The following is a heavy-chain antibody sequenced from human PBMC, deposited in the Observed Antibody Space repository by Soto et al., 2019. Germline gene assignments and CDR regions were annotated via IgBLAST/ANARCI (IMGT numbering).Heavy chain of an antibody. V-gene: IGHV1-3*01. CDR1: GYTFTSYS. D-gene: IGHD3-22*01. J-gene: IGHJ4*02. Sequence: ASVKVSCKASGYTFTSYSMHWVRHAPGQRLEWMGWINAGNGNTKYSQKFQGRVTITRDTSASTAYMELSSLRSEDTAVYYCARDYFAYYYDSSGYYMAEVGYWGQGTLVTVSS. CDR2: INAGNGNT. CDR3: ARDYFAYYYDSSGYYMAEVGY.